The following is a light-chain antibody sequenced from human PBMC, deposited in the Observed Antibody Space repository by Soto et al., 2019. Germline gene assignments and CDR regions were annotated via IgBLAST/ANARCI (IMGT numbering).Light chain of an antibody. CDR2: AAS. CDR1: QSVSSKY. J-gene: IGKJ5*01. CDR3: QHYGSSPPIT. V-gene: IGKV3-20*01. Sequence: DIVLTQSPGTLSLSPGERATLSCRASQSVSSKYLAWYQQKPGQAPRFLIYAASSRATGIPDRFSGSGSGTDFTLTISRLKPEDFAVYYCQHYGSSPPITFGQGTRLEIK.